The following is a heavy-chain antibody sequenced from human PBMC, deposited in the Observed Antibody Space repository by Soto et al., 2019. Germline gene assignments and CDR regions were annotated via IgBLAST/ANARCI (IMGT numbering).Heavy chain of an antibody. D-gene: IGHD4-4*01. Sequence: QPGGSLRLFCAASGFTFSSYSMNWVRQAPGKGLEWVSYISSSSSTIYYADSVKGRFTIPRDNAKNSLYLQMNSLRAEDTAVYYCARVPDSTVAHYYYYYMDCWGKGITVTV. J-gene: IGHJ6*03. CDR3: ARVPDSTVAHYYYYYMDC. CDR2: ISSSSSTI. CDR1: GFTFSSYS. V-gene: IGHV3-48*01.